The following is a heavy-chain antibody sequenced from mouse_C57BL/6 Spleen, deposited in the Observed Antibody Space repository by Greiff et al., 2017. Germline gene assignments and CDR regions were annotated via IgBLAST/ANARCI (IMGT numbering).Heavy chain of an antibody. Sequence: VQLQQSGPVLVKPGASVKMSCKASGYTFTDYYINWVKQRPGQGLEWIARIYPGSGNTYYNEKFKGKATLTAEKSSSTAYMQLSSLTSEDSAVYFCARDDGYYGYYAMDYWGQGTSVTVSS. CDR1: GYTFTDYY. V-gene: IGHV1-76*01. D-gene: IGHD2-3*01. CDR2: IYPGSGNT. J-gene: IGHJ4*01. CDR3: ARDDGYYGYYAMDY.